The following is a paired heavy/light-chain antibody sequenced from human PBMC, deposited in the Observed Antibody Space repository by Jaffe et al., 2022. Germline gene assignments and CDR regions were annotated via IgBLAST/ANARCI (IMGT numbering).Light chain of an antibody. CDR1: QSIRSW. CDR2: KAS. V-gene: IGKV1-5*03. Sequence: DIQMTQSPSTLSASVGDRVTITCRASQSIRSWLAWYQQKPEKAPKLLIYKASSLESGVPSRFSGSGSGTEFTLTISSLQPDDFATYYCQQYNNYWTFGQGTKVEIK. J-gene: IGKJ1*01. CDR3: QQYNNYWT.
Heavy chain of an antibody. D-gene: IGHD6-25*01. Sequence: EVQLLESGGGLVQPGGSLRLSCAASGFTFSNFAMSWVRQAPGKGLQWVSAVSGTGGTTYYADSVKGRFTISRDNSKNTLYLQMNSLRAEDTAIYYCAKDREVAAGAGPFDYWGQGTLVTVSS. CDR3: AKDREVAAGAGPFDY. CDR1: GFTFSNFA. V-gene: IGHV3-23*01. CDR2: VSGTGGTT. J-gene: IGHJ4*02.